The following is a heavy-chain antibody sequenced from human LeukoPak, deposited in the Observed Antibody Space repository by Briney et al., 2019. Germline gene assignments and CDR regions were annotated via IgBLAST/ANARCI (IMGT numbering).Heavy chain of an antibody. V-gene: IGHV3-33*01. D-gene: IGHD3-9*01. CDR3: ARDSLRYFDWLHYGMDV. J-gene: IGHJ6*04. Sequence: GGSLRLSCAASGFTFSSYGMHSVRHAPGKGLEWVAVIWYDGSNKYYADSVKGRFTISRDNSKNTLYLQMNSLRAEDTAVYYCARDSLRYFDWLHYGMDVWGKGTTVTVSS. CDR1: GFTFSSYG. CDR2: IWYDGSNK.